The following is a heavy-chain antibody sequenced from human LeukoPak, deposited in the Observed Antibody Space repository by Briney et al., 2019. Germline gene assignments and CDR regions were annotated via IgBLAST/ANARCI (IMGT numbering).Heavy chain of an antibody. Sequence: SETLSLTCTVSGGSISSYYWSWIRQPPGKGLEWIGYIYYSGSTNYNPSLKSRVTISLDTSKNQFSLKLSSVTAADTAVYYCARLRYCDGSGCVFGDYWGQGTLVTVSS. V-gene: IGHV4-59*08. CDR3: ARLRYCDGSGCVFGDY. D-gene: IGHD3-22*01. J-gene: IGHJ4*02. CDR1: GGSISSYY. CDR2: IYYSGST.